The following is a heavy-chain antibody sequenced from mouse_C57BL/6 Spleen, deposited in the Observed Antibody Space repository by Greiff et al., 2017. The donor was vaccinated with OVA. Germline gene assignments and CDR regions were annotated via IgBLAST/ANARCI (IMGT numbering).Heavy chain of an antibody. CDR3: AREYGNNWYFDV. CDR1: GFTFSDYY. J-gene: IGHJ1*03. D-gene: IGHD2-10*02. CDR2: INYDGGST. V-gene: IGHV5-16*01. Sequence: EVQLVESEGGLVQPGSSMKLSCTASGFTFSDYYMAWVRQVPEKGLEWVANINYDGGSTYYLDSLKSRFIISRDNAKNILYLQMSRLKSEDTATYYCAREYGNNWYFDVWGTGTTVTVSS.